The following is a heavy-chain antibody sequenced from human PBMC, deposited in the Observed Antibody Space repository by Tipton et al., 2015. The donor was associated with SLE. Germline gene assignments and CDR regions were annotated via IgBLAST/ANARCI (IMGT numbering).Heavy chain of an antibody. V-gene: IGHV4-39*07. Sequence: LRFSCTVSGGSISSSSYYWGWIRQPPGKGLEWIGSIYYSGSTYYNPSLKSRVTISVDTSKNQFSLKLSSVTAADTAVYYCASGWIQLWLAYWGQGTLVTVSS. D-gene: IGHD5-18*01. CDR3: ASGWIQLWLAY. CDR1: GGSISSSSYY. CDR2: IYYSGST. J-gene: IGHJ4*02.